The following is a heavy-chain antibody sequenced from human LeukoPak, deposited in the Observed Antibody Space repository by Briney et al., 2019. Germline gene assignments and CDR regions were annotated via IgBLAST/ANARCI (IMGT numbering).Heavy chain of an antibody. CDR1: GFTFSSYA. Sequence: GGSLRLSCAASGFTFSSYAMGWVRQAPGKGLEWVSAISGSGVSTYYADSVKGRFTISRDNSKNTLYLQMNSLRAEDTAVYYCAKVGSGWYRAAYYFDYWGQGTLVTVSS. D-gene: IGHD6-19*01. V-gene: IGHV3-23*01. CDR2: ISGSGVST. J-gene: IGHJ4*02. CDR3: AKVGSGWYRAAYYFDY.